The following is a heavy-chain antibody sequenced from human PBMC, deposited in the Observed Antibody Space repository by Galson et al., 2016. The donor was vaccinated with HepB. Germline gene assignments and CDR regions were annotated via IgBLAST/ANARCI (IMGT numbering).Heavy chain of an antibody. V-gene: IGHV4-59*01. CDR3: ARGGPAHNWFDP. Sequence: SETLSLTCAVSGVSINDYYWSWIRQPPGKGLEWIAYMYYSGNINYNPSLKSRVTVLAGRSKNELSLRMTSMTAADTAVYYCARGGPAHNWFDPWGQGTPVTVSS. D-gene: IGHD3-16*01. J-gene: IGHJ5*02. CDR2: MYYSGNI. CDR1: GVSINDYY.